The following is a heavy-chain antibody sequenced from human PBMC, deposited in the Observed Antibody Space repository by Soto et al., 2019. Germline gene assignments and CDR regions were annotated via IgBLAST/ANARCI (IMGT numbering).Heavy chain of an antibody. V-gene: IGHV3-30-3*01. CDR3: AREPDGIDL. J-gene: IGHJ6*02. CDR1: GFSFSSYA. CDR2: ILYDGSNK. Sequence: QVQLVESGGGVVQPGRSLRLSCAASGFSFSSYAMHWARQAPGKGLEWVAVILYDGSNKYYAESVKGRFTISRDNSKNTLYLQMNSLRAEDTAVYYCAREPDGIDLWGQGTTVTVSS.